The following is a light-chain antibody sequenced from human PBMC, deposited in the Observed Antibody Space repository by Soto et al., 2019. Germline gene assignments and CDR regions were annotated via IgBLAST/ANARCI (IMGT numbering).Light chain of an antibody. V-gene: IGKV4-1*01. CDR3: QQYNNWPPFT. Sequence: DIVMAQSPDSLAVSLGERATVNCKSSQSVLSTSDNKNYLAWYQQKPGQPPKALIYWASTRESGVPDRFSGSGSGTDFTLTINSLQAEDVAVYYCQQYNNWPPFTFGPGTKVDIK. CDR1: QSVLSTSDNKNY. CDR2: WAS. J-gene: IGKJ3*01.